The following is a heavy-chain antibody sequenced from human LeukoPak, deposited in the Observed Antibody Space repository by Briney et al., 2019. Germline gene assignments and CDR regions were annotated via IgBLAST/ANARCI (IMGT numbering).Heavy chain of an antibody. J-gene: IGHJ5*02. CDR1: GGSISSYY. V-gene: IGHV4-59*08. Sequence: PSETLSLTCTLSGGSISSYYWSWIRQPPGKGLEWIGYIYYSASTNYNPSLKSRVTISVDTSKNQFSLKLSSVSAADTAVYYCARRGYDILTGYVSWFDPWGQGTLVTVSS. CDR3: ARRGYDILTGYVSWFDP. CDR2: IYYSAST. D-gene: IGHD3-9*01.